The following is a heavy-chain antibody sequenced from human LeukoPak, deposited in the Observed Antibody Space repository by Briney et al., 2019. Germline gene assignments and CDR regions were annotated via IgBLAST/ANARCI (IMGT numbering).Heavy chain of an antibody. Sequence: GGSLRLSCAAPGFTFSDYYMSWIRQAPGKGLEWVSYISSSGSTIYYADSVKGRFTISRDNAKNSLYLQMNSLRAEDTAVYYCARDTYSSSWYAVDFDYWGQGTLVTVSS. CDR2: ISSSGSTI. V-gene: IGHV3-11*01. CDR1: GFTFSDYY. CDR3: ARDTYSSSWYAVDFDY. J-gene: IGHJ4*02. D-gene: IGHD6-13*01.